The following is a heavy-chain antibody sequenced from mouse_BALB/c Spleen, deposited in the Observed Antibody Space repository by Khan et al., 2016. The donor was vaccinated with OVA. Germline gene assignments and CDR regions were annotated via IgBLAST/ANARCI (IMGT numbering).Heavy chain of an antibody. D-gene: IGHD1-1*01. CDR2: VSTGGSYT. CDR1: GFTFSTYG. Sequence: EVELVESGGDLVKPGGSLKLSCAASGFTFSTYGMSWVRQTPDKRLEWVATVSTGGSYTYYPDSVRRRLSISMDNTKNTLYLQMSSLKSEDTAMFYCTRLAYYYDSEWFAYWGQGTLVTVSA. J-gene: IGHJ3*01. CDR3: TRLAYYYDSEWFAY. V-gene: IGHV5-6*01.